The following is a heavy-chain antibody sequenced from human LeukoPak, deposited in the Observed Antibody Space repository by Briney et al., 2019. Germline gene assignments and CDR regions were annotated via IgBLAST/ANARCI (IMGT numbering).Heavy chain of an antibody. J-gene: IGHJ4*02. D-gene: IGHD6-6*01. Sequence: GGSLRLSCAASGFIFSNYGMSWVRQAPGKGLVWVSRISPTGSTTSYADSVKGRFTVSRDDAKNTLYLQVNNLRAEDTAVYYCARGPNSNWSGLDFWGQGTLLTVSS. V-gene: IGHV3-74*01. CDR1: GFIFSNYG. CDR3: ARGPNSNWSGLDF. CDR2: ISPTGSTT.